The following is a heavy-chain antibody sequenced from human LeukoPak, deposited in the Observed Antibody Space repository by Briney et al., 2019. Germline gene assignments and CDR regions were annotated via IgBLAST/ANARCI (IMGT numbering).Heavy chain of an antibody. CDR2: IYSGGST. CDR1: GFTGSSNY. V-gene: IGHV3-66*01. D-gene: IGHD2-15*01. CDR3: ARRYCSGGSCATTYGMDV. Sequence: GGSLRLSCAASGFTGSSNYMSWVRHAPGKGLEWVSVIYSGGSTYYADSVKGRFTISRDNSKNTLYLQMNSLRAEDTAVYYCARRYCSGGSCATTYGMDVWGQGATVTVSS. J-gene: IGHJ6*02.